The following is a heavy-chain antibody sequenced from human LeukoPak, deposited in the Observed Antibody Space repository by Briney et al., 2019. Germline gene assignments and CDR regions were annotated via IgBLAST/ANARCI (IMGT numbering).Heavy chain of an antibody. Sequence: GGSLRLSCAASGFTFSNAWMSWVRQAPGKGLEWVSAISDTGNTYHSDSVKGRFTISRDSSKNTLFLQMNRLRPEDAAVYYCAKAPVTTCRGAFCYPFDYWGLGTLVTVSS. CDR3: AKAPVTTCRGAFCYPFDY. CDR1: GFTFSNAW. D-gene: IGHD2-15*01. CDR2: ISDTGNT. V-gene: IGHV3-23*01. J-gene: IGHJ4*02.